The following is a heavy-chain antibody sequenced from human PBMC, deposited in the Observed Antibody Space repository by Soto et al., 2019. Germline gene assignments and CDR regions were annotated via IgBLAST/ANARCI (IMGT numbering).Heavy chain of an antibody. J-gene: IGHJ4*02. CDR2: IYHSGST. CDR3: ARERGWYRSGWCTS. V-gene: IGHV4-4*02. CDR1: GGSISSSNW. D-gene: IGHD6-19*01. Sequence: QVQLQESGPGLVKPSGTLSLTCAVSGGSISSSNWWSWVRQPPGKGLEWIGEIYHSGSTNYNPPLHSRATTSVAKSKHQFSLKLSSVTAADTSVYYCARERGWYRSGWCTSWGQGTLVPVSS.